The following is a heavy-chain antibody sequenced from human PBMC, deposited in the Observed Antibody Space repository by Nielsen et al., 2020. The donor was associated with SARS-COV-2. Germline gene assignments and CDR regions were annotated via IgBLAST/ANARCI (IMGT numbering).Heavy chain of an antibody. CDR3: ARHAMVYAYEGIYYYYGMDV. CDR1: GGSISSSSYY. D-gene: IGHD2-8*01. CDR2: IYYSGST. J-gene: IGHJ6*02. V-gene: IGHV4-39*01. Sequence: SETLSLTCTVSGGSISSSSYYWGWIRQPPGKGLEWIGSIYYSGSTYYNPSLKSRVTISVDTSQNQFSLKLSSVTAADTAVYYCARHAMVYAYEGIYYYYGMDVWGQGTTVTVSS.